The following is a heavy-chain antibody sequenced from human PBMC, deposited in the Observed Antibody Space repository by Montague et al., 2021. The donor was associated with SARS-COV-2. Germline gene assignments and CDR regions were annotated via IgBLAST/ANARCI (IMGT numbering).Heavy chain of an antibody. CDR2: MHFTGKT. CDR1: GDSITNHY. CDR3: ARDRFDFGAGRQGTIDF. D-gene: IGHD3-10*01. Sequence: SETLSLTCSVSGDSITNHYWSWIRQPAGKGLEWIGRMHFTGKTNYSPFFSSRLTMSADTSKNQFSLKLTSVTAADTAIYFCARDRFDFGAGRQGTIDFWGQGTLVTVSS. V-gene: IGHV4-4*07. J-gene: IGHJ4*02.